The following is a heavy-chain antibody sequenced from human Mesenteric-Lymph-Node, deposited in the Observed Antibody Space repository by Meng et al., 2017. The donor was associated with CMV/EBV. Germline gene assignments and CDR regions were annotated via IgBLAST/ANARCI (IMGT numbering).Heavy chain of an antibody. D-gene: IGHD7-27*01. V-gene: IGHV6-1*01. J-gene: IGHJ3*02. CDR3: ARSPDNWGSNAFDI. CDR2: TYHRSKWYY. Sequence: SQTLSLTCAISGDSVSSNSAAWNWIRQSPSRGLEWLGRTYHRSKWYYDYSVSVEGRITIKPDTSENQLSLHLNSVTPEDTAVYYCARSPDNWGSNAFDIWGQGTVVTVSS. CDR1: GDSVSSNSAA.